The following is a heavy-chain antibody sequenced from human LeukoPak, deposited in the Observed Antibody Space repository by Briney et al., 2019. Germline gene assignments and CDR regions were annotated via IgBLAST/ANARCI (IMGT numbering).Heavy chain of an antibody. CDR1: GFTFSSYS. CDR3: AREGPGNWRTFDY. D-gene: IGHD1-1*01. J-gene: IGHJ4*02. V-gene: IGHV3-48*04. CDR2: ISSSSSTI. Sequence: GGSLRLSCAASGFTFSSYSMNWVRQAPGKGLEWVSYISSSSSTIYYADSVKGRFTISRDNAKNSLYLQMNSLRAEDTAVYYCAREGPGNWRTFDYWGQGTLVTVSS.